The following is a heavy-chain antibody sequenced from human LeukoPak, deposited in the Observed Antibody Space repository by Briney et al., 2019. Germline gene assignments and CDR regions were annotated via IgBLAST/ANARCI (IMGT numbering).Heavy chain of an antibody. Sequence: PGGSLRLSCAASGFTFSSYEMNWVRQAPGKGLEWVSYISSSGSTIYYADSVKGRFTISRDNSKNSLYLQMNSLRAEDTAVYYCAELGITMIGGVWGKGTTVTISS. CDR3: AELGITMIGGV. V-gene: IGHV3-48*03. CDR2: ISSSGSTI. J-gene: IGHJ6*04. D-gene: IGHD3-10*02. CDR1: GFTFSSYE.